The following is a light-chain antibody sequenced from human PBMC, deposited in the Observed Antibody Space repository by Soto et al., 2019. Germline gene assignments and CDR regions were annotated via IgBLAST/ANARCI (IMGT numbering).Light chain of an antibody. Sequence: SALTQPASVSGSPGQSITISCTGTSSDVGGYNYVSWYQHHPGKDPKLLIFEVSNRPSGVSSRFSGSKSGNTASLTISGLQAEDEADYYCSSYRSCSTHVFGTGTKLTVL. CDR1: SSDVGGYNY. CDR3: SSYRSCSTHV. CDR2: EVS. J-gene: IGLJ1*01. V-gene: IGLV2-14*01.